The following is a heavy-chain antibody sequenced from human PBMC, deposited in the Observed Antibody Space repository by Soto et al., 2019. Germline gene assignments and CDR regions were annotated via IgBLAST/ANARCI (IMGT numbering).Heavy chain of an antibody. CDR3: ARDLVSHPHDY. CDR2: ISAYNDNT. V-gene: IGHV1-18*01. J-gene: IGHJ4*02. CDR1: GYTFPSYG. Sequence: QVQLVQSGAEVKKPGASVKVSCKASGYTFPSYGISWVRQAPGQGLEWMGWISAYNDNTNYAQKLQGRVTMTTDTATSTAYMELRSLRSEDTAVYDCARDLVSHPHDYWGQGTLVTVSS.